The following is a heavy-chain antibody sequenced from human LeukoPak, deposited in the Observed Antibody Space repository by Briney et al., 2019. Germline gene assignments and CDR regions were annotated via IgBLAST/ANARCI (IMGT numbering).Heavy chain of an antibody. CDR1: GGTISSNSYY. J-gene: IGHJ6*03. V-gene: IGHV4-39*07. CDR2: NYYSGRT. D-gene: IGHD3-22*01. Sequence: AGTLSLTCTVSGGTISSNSYYWVRIPPPPGQGLEWIVSNYYSGRTYFNPSLKRLITISEDTSKNQFSLKKSSVTDADTGEYLCARDAPEPSTYYNDSSGYYRSYYYYYMDVWGKG. CDR3: ARDAPEPSTYYNDSSGYYRSYYYYYMDV.